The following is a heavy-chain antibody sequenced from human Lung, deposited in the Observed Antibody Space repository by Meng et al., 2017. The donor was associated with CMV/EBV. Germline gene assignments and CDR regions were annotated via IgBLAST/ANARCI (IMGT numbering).Heavy chain of an antibody. J-gene: IGHJ6*02. V-gene: IGHV5-51*01. CDR3: ARHGGSTIYYYYGMDV. CDR2: IYPGDSDT. CDR1: GYSFTSYW. D-gene: IGHD2-15*01. Sequence: ESLKISXKGSGYSFTSYWIGWVRQMPGKGLEWMGIIYPGDSDTRYSPSLQGQVTISADKSISTAYLQWSSLKASDTAMYYCARHGGSTIYYYYGMDVWGQGTTVTVSS.